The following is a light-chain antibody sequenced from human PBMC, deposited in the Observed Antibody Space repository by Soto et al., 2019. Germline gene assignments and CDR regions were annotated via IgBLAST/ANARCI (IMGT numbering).Light chain of an antibody. Sequence: AIQMTQSPSSLAGSVGDRLTITCRASQDIGNGLGGYQQKPGKAPKPLIYAASSLQSGVSSRFSGSGSGTEFTLTISSLQPEDFATYYCLQVFNFPRAFGQGTKVDIK. CDR2: AAS. J-gene: IGKJ1*01. CDR3: LQVFNFPRA. V-gene: IGKV1-6*02. CDR1: QDIGNG.